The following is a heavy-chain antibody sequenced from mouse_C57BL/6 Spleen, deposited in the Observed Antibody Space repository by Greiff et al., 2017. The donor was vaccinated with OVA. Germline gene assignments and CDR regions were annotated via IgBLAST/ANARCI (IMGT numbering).Heavy chain of an antibody. CDR3: TFLNYYGSSYGNFGF. D-gene: IGHD1-1*01. CDR1: GYTFTSYW. V-gene: IGHV1-5*01. Sequence: EVQLQQSGTVLARPGASVKMSCKTSGYTFTSYWMHWVKQRPGQGLEWIGAIYPGNSDTSYNQKFKGKAKLTAVTSASTAYMELSNLTNEDSAVYYGTFLNYYGSSYGNFGFWGTGTTVTVSS. J-gene: IGHJ1*03. CDR2: IYPGNSDT.